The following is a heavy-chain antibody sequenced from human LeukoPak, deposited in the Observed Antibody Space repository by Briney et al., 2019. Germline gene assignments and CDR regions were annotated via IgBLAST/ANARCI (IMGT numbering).Heavy chain of an antibody. J-gene: IGHJ3*02. D-gene: IGHD3-9*01. CDR1: GYTFTSYG. Sequence: ASVKVSCKASGYTFTSYGISWVRQAPGQGLEWMGWISAYNGNTNYAQKLQGRVTMTTDTSTSTAYMELRSLRSDDTAVYYCAFTSYGIFSSDAFDIWGQGTMVTVSS. CDR3: AFTSYGIFSSDAFDI. CDR2: ISAYNGNT. V-gene: IGHV1-18*01.